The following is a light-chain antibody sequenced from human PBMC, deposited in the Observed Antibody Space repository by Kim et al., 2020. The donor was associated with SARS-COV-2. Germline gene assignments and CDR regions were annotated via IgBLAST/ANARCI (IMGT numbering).Light chain of an antibody. CDR3: LLHYTGYQV. Sequence: PGGTVTLTCGSRTGAVNSDYYPNWFQQKPGQTPRPLIYSTNKKHSWTPARFSGSLLGGKAALTLSAVQPEDEAVYYCLLHYTGYQVFGAGTQLTVL. V-gene: IGLV7-43*01. CDR1: TGAVNSDYY. CDR2: STN. J-gene: IGLJ3*02.